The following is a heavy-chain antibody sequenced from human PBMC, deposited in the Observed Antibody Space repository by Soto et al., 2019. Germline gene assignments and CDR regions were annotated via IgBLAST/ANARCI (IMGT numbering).Heavy chain of an antibody. Sequence: GASVKVSCKASGGTFSSYAISWVRQAPGQGLEWMGGIIPIFGTANYAQKFQGRVTITADESTSTAYMELSSLRSDDTAVYYCAKDLVVVVAATAEGMDVWGQGTTVTVSS. D-gene: IGHD2-15*01. V-gene: IGHV1-69*13. CDR1: GGTFSSYA. CDR3: AKDLVVVVAATAEGMDV. J-gene: IGHJ6*02. CDR2: IIPIFGTA.